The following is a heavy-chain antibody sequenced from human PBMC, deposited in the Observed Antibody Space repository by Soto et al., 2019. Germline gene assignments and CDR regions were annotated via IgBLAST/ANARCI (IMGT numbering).Heavy chain of an antibody. CDR1: GGTFSSYA. D-gene: IGHD3-10*01. Sequence: GASVKVSCKASGGTFSSYAISWVRQAPGQGLEWMGEIIPIFGTANYAQKFQGRVTITADESTSTAYMELSSLRSEDTAVYYCARDRRVHYYGSGSYDLYYYYGMDVWGQGTTVTVSS. V-gene: IGHV1-69*13. CDR2: IIPIFGTA. J-gene: IGHJ6*02. CDR3: ARDRRVHYYGSGSYDLYYYYGMDV.